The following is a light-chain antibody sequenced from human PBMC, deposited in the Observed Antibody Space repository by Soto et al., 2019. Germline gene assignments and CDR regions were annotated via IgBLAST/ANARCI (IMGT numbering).Light chain of an antibody. CDR2: GAS. CDR3: QQSYSAPHT. CDR1: QNINNY. J-gene: IGKJ1*01. V-gene: IGKV1-39*01. Sequence: DIQMTQSPSSLSASVGDRVTITCRASQNINNYLNWYQHKPGKAPNLLIYGASTMQSGVPLRFSGSGSGTEFTLTISSLLPEDFATYFCQQSYSAPHTFGQGTKVEIK.